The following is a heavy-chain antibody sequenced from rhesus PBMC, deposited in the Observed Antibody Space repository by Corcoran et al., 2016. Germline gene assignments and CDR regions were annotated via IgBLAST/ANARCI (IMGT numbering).Heavy chain of an antibody. CDR2: IYGSGSST. CDR1: GGSISSSY. Sequence: QLQLQESGPGLVKPSETLSVTCAVSGGSISSSYWSWFRQAPGKGLEWIGYIYGSGSSTNYNPSLKRRVSRSVDTSKNHLSRKLSSGTTADTAVYYCARAAGLDACEFWGQGLRVTVSS. J-gene: IGHJ3*01. CDR3: ARAAGLDACEF. D-gene: IGHD3-9*01. V-gene: IGHV4-169*01.